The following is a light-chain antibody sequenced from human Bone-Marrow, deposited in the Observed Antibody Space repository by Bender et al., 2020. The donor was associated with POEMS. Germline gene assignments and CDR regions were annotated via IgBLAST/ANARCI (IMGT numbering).Light chain of an antibody. V-gene: IGLV2-23*01. CDR2: EDI. J-gene: IGLJ2*01. Sequence: QSALTQPASVSGSPGQSITISCTGTTSVVGTYNLVSWYQQHPGKAPNLIIYEDIKRPSGGSDRFSGSKYGNTASLTISGRQAEDEADYICCSFAGSYTVVFGGGTKLTVL. CDR1: TSVVGTYNL. CDR3: CSFAGSYTVV.